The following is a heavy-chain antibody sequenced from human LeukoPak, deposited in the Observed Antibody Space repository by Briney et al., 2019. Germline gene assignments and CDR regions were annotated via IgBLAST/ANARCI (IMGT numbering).Heavy chain of an antibody. Sequence: SETLSLTCAVYGGSFSGYYWSWIRQPPGKGLEWIGEINHSGSTNYNPSLKSRVTISVDTSKNQFSLKLSSVTPADTAVYYCARRIVVITTLDYWGQGTLVTVSS. D-gene: IGHD3-22*01. CDR3: ARRIVVITTLDY. CDR1: GGSFSGYY. CDR2: INHSGST. V-gene: IGHV4-34*01. J-gene: IGHJ4*02.